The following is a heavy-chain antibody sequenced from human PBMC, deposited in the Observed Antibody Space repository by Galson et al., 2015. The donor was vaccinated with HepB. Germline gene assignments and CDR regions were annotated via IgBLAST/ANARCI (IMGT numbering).Heavy chain of an antibody. CDR3: GRDPHFHAIDV. D-gene: IGHD2/OR15-2a*01. J-gene: IGHJ3*01. Sequence: SLRLSCAASGFTFTTSWLSWVRQAPGKGLEWVANIMPDGSAEYYVDSVRGRFYVSRDNTRNSLYLQMNSLRPEDTAVYYCGRDPHFHAIDVWGQGTMVTVSS. CDR1: GFTFTTSW. CDR2: IMPDGSAE. V-gene: IGHV3-7*05.